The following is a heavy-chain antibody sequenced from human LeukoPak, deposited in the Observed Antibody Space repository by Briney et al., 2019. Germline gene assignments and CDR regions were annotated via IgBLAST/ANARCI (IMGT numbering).Heavy chain of an antibody. D-gene: IGHD2-15*01. CDR2: VNSNDRP. CDR3: AKARAAVVEAAINY. V-gene: IGHV3-23*01. Sequence: PGGSLRLSCAASGFNFSNYAMTWVRQAPGKGLEWVSTVNSNDRPYYADSVKGRFTISRDNSKNTLYLQMNTLRVEDTALYYCAKARAAVVEAAINYWGQRILVTVSP. CDR1: GFNFSNYA. J-gene: IGHJ4*02.